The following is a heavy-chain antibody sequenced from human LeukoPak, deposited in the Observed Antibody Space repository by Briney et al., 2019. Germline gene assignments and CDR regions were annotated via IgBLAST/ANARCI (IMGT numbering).Heavy chain of an antibody. CDR2: ISSSSSYI. J-gene: IGHJ4*02. V-gene: IGHV3-21*01. CDR3: ARVAGGPVDTAMDALDY. CDR1: GFTFSSYS. Sequence: GGSLRLSCAASGFTFSSYSMNWVRQAPGKGLEWVSSISSSSSYIYYADSVKGRFTISRDNAKNSLYLQMNSLRAEDTAVYYCARVAGGPVDTAMDALDYWGQGTLVTVSS. D-gene: IGHD5-18*01.